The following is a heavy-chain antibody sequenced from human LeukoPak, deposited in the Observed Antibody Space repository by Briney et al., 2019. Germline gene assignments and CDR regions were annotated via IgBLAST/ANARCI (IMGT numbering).Heavy chain of an antibody. V-gene: IGHV3-21*01. J-gene: IGHJ4*02. CDR3: ARDGGGWLHPYYFDY. D-gene: IGHD5-24*01. CDR2: ISSSSSYI. Sequence: GGSLRLSCAASGFTFSSYSMNWVRQAPGKGLEWVSSISSSSSYIYYADSVKGRFTISRDNAKNSLYLQMNSLRAEDTAVYYCARDGGGWLHPYYFDYWGQGTLVTVSS. CDR1: GFTFSSYS.